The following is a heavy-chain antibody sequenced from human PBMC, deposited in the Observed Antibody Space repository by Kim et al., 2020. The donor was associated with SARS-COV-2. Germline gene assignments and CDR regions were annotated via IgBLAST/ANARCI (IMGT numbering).Heavy chain of an antibody. CDR2: INPRNGGT. CDR1: GYTFTEFH. J-gene: IGHJ4*02. Sequence: ASVKVSCKTFGYTFTEFHIHWVRQAPGQGLEWMGRINPRNGGTNYAHKFQGRVTINMDKSISTAYMEVTRLRSDDTAVYYCARDKVVRPATYYFDYWGQGTLVAVSS. D-gene: IGHD2-15*01. CDR3: ARDKVVRPATYYFDY. V-gene: IGHV1-2*06.